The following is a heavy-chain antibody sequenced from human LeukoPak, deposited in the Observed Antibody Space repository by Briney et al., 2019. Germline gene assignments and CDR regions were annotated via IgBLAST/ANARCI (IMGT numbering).Heavy chain of an antibody. CDR3: AQWFGNHLDY. CDR1: GFTFSSYG. Sequence: GGSLRLSCAASGFTFSSYGMHWVRQAPGKGLECVAVISYDGSNKYYADSVKGRFTISRDNSKNTLYLKMNSLRAEDTAVYYCAQWFGNHLDYWGQGTLVTVSS. CDR2: ISYDGSNK. J-gene: IGHJ4*02. D-gene: IGHD3-10*01. V-gene: IGHV3-30*03.